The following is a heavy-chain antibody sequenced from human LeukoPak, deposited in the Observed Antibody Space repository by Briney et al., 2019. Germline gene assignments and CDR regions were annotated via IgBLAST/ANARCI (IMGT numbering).Heavy chain of an antibody. D-gene: IGHD6-19*01. CDR3: ARDGRIAVTSKDNYYCGMDV. CDR2: INAGNGDT. V-gene: IGHV1-3*01. J-gene: IGHJ6*02. CDR1: GYTFTSYA. Sequence: ASVKVSCKASGYTFTSYAMNWVRQAPGQGLEWMGWINAGNGDTKYSQKFQGRVTITRDTSATTAYMELSSLRSEDTAVYYCARDGRIAVTSKDNYYCGMDVWGQGTTVTVSS.